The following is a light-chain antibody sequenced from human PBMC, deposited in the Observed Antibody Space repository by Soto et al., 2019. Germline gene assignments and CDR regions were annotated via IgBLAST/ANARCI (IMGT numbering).Light chain of an antibody. Sequence: QSVLTQAPSASGTPGQRVTISCSGSSSNIGINTVNWYQQLPGTAPKLLIYSSNQRPSGVPDRFSGSKSGTSASLAISGLQSEDEADYYCAAWDDSLNGPVFGTGTKVTVL. CDR2: SSN. CDR1: SSNIGINT. J-gene: IGLJ1*01. CDR3: AAWDDSLNGPV. V-gene: IGLV1-44*01.